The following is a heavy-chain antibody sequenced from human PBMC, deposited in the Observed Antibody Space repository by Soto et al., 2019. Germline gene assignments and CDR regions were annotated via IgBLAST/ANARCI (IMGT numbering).Heavy chain of an antibody. V-gene: IGHV1-18*01. CDR3: ARDVRIVVVVYAFDI. CDR2: ISAYNGNT. CDR1: GYTFTSYG. Sequence: GASVKVSCKASGYTFTSYGISWVRQAPGQGLEWMGWISAYNGNTNYAQKLQGRVTMTTDTSTSTAYMELRSLRSDDTAVYYCARDVRIVVVVYAFDIWGQGTMVTVS. J-gene: IGHJ3*02. D-gene: IGHD2-15*01.